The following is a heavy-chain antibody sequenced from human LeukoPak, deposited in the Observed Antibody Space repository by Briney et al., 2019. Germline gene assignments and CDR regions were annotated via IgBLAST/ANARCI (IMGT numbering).Heavy chain of an antibody. CDR1: GFTFDDYA. CDR3: ARDLYTGTVNCYDS. D-gene: IGHD1-1*01. V-gene: IGHV3-9*01. J-gene: IGHJ5*01. CDR2: ISWNSGSI. Sequence: SGGSLRLSCAASGFTFDDYAMHWVRQAPGKGLEWVSGISWNSGSIGYADSVKGRFTISRDNAKNSLYLQMNSLRAEDTALYYCARDLYTGTVNCYDSRGQGTLVIVSS.